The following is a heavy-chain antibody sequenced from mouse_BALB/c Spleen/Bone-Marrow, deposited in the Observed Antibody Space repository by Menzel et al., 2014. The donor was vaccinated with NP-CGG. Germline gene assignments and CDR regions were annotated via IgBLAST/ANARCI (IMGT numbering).Heavy chain of an antibody. CDR1: GFTFSNYG. D-gene: IGHD1-1*01. V-gene: IGHV5-6-3*01. Sequence: EVKLMESGGGLVQPGGSLKLSCAASGFTFSNYGMSWVRQTPDKRLDLVATINNNGGKTYSTDSVKGRFTFSRDNAKNTLYLQMSSLKSEDTAMYYCARDDGFYGLDRWGQGTSGTVSS. CDR3: ARDDGFYGLDR. CDR2: INNNGGKT. J-gene: IGHJ4*01.